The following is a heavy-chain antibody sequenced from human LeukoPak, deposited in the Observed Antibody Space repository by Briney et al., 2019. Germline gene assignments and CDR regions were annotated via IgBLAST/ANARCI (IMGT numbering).Heavy chain of an antibody. CDR2: IYPGDSDT. J-gene: IGHJ4*02. V-gene: IGHV5-51*01. Sequence: GGSLRLSCKGSGYSFTSYWIGWVRQMPGKGLEWVGIIYPGDSDTRYSPSFQGQVTISADKSISTAYLQWSSLKASDTAMYYCARHSNYYDSSGYCDYWGQGTLVTASS. D-gene: IGHD3-22*01. CDR1: GYSFTSYW. CDR3: ARHSNYYDSSGYCDY.